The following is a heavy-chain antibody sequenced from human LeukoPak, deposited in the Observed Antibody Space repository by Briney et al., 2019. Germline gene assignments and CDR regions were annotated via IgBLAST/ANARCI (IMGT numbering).Heavy chain of an antibody. J-gene: IGHJ4*02. CDR3: ATKRLNSSGYYSLDY. V-gene: IGHV1-24*01. Sequence: ASVKVSCKVSGYTLTELSMHWVRQAPGKGLEWMGGFDPEDGETIYAQKFQGRVTMTEDTSTDTAYMELSSLRSEDTAAYYCATKRLNSSGYYSLDYWGQGTLVTVSS. D-gene: IGHD3-22*01. CDR1: GYTLTELS. CDR2: FDPEDGET.